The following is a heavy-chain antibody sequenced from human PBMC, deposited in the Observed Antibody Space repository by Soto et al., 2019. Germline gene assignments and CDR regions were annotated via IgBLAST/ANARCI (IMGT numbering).Heavy chain of an antibody. V-gene: IGHV2-5*02. Sequence: QITLKESGPTLVKPTQTLTLTCTFSGFSLSTSGVGVGWIRQPPGKALEWLALIYWDDDKRYSPSLKSRLTITEDTSKNQVVIRMTNMDPVDTATYYCAHSHSSSWYFYYFDYWGQGTLVTVSS. CDR3: AHSHSSSWYFYYFDY. CDR2: IYWDDDK. CDR1: GFSLSTSGVG. J-gene: IGHJ4*02. D-gene: IGHD6-13*01.